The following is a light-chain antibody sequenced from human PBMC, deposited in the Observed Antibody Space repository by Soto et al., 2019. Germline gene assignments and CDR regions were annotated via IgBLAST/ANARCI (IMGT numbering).Light chain of an antibody. V-gene: IGKV1-39*01. J-gene: IGKJ2*01. CDR1: ESIRSN. Sequence: DIQMTQSPYSLSASVGDRVTITCRASESIRSNLNWYQQKPGKAPKLLIYGASSLQSGVPSRFSGSGSGTDFTLIISSLQPEDFATYYCPQSYVTPRTFGQGTKLEIK. CDR3: PQSYVTPRT. CDR2: GAS.